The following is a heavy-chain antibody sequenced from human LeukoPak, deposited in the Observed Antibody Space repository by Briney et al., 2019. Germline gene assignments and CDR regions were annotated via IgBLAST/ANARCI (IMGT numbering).Heavy chain of an antibody. CDR2: IYYTGIT. Sequence: SETLSLTCTVSGGSISSSRHYWGWIRQSPEKGLELIAHIYYTGITYFNPSLKSRVTVSVDTSNNQFSLRLSSVTAADTAVYYCATAPDYYDSSGYYYGWGQGTLITVSS. CDR1: GGSISSSRHY. V-gene: IGHV4-39*07. J-gene: IGHJ4*02. D-gene: IGHD3-22*01. CDR3: ATAPDYYDSSGYYYG.